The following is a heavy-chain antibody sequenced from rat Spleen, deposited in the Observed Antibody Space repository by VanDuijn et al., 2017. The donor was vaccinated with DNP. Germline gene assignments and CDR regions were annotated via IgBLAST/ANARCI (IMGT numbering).Heavy chain of an antibody. CDR3: TRDAYSGYSYAMDA. J-gene: IGHJ4*01. CDR1: GFPLTNYG. Sequence: VQLKESGPGPVQPSETLSLTCSVSGFPLTNYGVNWVRQPPGKGLEWLGRVRYNGDTAYNSALKSRLSISRETSKNQVFLKMTRLQTDDTGTYFCTRDAYSGYSYAMDAWGQGTSVTVSS. D-gene: IGHD1-6*01. V-gene: IGHV2-63*01. CDR2: VRYNGDT.